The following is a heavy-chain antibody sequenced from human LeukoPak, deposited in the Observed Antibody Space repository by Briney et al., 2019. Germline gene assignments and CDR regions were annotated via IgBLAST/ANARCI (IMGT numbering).Heavy chain of an antibody. V-gene: IGHV4-59*01. CDR3: AKATTYEPFSDS. CDR2: IYYSGST. Sequence: SETLSLTCTVSGGSISSYYWSWIRQPPGKGLEWIGYIYYSGSTNYNPSLKSRVTISVDTSKNQLSLKLSSVTTADTAVYYCAKATTYEPFSDSWGQGTLVTVSS. CDR1: GGSISSYY. J-gene: IGHJ4*02. D-gene: IGHD1-1*01.